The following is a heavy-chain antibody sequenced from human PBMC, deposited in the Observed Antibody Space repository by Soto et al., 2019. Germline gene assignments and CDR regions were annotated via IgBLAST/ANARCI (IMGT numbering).Heavy chain of an antibody. Sequence: PGGSLRLSCAASGFTFSSYAMSWVRQAPGKGLEWVSAISGSGGSTYYADSVKGRFTISRDNSKNTLYLQMNSLRAEDTAVYYCARGGYSSGWHPFIDYWGQGTLVTVSS. V-gene: IGHV3-23*01. CDR1: GFTFSSYA. D-gene: IGHD6-19*01. CDR3: ARGGYSSGWHPFIDY. J-gene: IGHJ4*02. CDR2: ISGSGGST.